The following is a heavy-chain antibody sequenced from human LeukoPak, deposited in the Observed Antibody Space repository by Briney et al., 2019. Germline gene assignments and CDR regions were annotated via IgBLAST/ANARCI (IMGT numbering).Heavy chain of an antibody. CDR3: AKDRSSRYDFWSGSFSHYYYYMDV. CDR1: GFTFIIYA. Sequence: GGSLRLSCAASGFTFIIYAMSWVRQAPGKGLEWVSAISGGSADYADSVKGRFSISIDNSKNTLYLQMNSLRAEDTAVYYCAKDRSSRYDFWSGSFSHYYYYMDVWGKGTTVTVSS. J-gene: IGHJ6*03. D-gene: IGHD3-3*01. V-gene: IGHV3-23*01. CDR2: ISGGSA.